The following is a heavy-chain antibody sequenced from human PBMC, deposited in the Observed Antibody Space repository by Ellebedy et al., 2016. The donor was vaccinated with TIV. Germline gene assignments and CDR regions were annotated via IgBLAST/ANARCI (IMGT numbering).Heavy chain of an antibody. Sequence: SETLSLXXAVYGGSFSGYYWSWIRQPPGKGLEWIGEINHSGSTNYNPSLKSRVTISVDTSKNQFSLKLSSVTAADTAVYYCARGDIDSSGYWGYFDYWGQGTLVTVSS. J-gene: IGHJ4*02. D-gene: IGHD3-22*01. CDR1: GGSFSGYY. V-gene: IGHV4-34*01. CDR2: INHSGST. CDR3: ARGDIDSSGYWGYFDY.